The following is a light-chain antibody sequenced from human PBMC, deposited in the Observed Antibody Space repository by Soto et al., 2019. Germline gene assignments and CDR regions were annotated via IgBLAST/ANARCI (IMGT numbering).Light chain of an antibody. CDR2: GAS. J-gene: IGKJ5*01. V-gene: IGKV3-20*01. CDR1: QSVSSSY. CDR3: QHSGSSPIT. Sequence: IVLTQSPCAVSVSRGERATGCCRASQSVSSSYLAWYQQKPGQAPRLLIYGASSRATGIPDRFSGSGSGTDFTLTISRLEPEDFAVFYCQHSGSSPITFGQGTRLAI.